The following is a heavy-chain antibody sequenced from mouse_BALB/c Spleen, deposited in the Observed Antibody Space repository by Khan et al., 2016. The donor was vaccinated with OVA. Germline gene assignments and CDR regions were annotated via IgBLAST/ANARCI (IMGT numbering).Heavy chain of an antibody. Sequence: QVQLKQSGAELVKPGASVKLSCKASGYTFTSYDINWVRQRPEQGLEWIGWIFPGDGSTKYNEKFKGKATLTSDKSSSTAYMQLSRLTSEDSAVYFYARHYYGSILYWYFDVWGAGTTVTVSS. J-gene: IGHJ1*01. V-gene: IGHV1-85*01. CDR3: ARHYYGSILYWYFDV. CDR1: GYTFTSYD. CDR2: IFPGDGST. D-gene: IGHD1-1*01.